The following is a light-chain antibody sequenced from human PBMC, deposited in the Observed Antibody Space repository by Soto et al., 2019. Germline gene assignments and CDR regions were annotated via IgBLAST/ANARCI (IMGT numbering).Light chain of an antibody. V-gene: IGLV2-8*01. Sequence: QAVVTQPPSASGSPVQSVTISCTGTSSDVGAYKYVSWYQQYPGKAPKLMIYEVTKRPSGVPDRFSGSKSVNTASLTVSGLQAEDEADYYCTSYVGNDIWVFGGGTKRTVL. CDR1: SSDVGAYKY. CDR3: TSYVGNDIWV. CDR2: EVT. J-gene: IGLJ3*02.